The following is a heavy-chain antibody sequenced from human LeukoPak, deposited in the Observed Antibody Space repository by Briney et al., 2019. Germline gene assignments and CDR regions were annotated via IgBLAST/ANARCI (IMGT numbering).Heavy chain of an antibody. V-gene: IGHV4-34*01. D-gene: IGHD3-16*02. CDR2: INHSGST. CDR1: GGSISSYY. CDR3: AGSGGSYLVRTLPTYDY. J-gene: IGHJ4*02. Sequence: SETLSLTCTVSGGSISSYYWSWIRQPPGQGLEWIGEINHSGSTNYNPSLKSRVTISVDTSKNQFSLKLSSVTAADTAVYYCAGSGGSYLVRTLPTYDYWGQGTLVTVSS.